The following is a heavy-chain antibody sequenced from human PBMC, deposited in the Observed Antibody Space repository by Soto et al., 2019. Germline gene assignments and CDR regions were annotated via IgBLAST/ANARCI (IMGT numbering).Heavy chain of an antibody. Sequence: SQTLSLTCVISGDSVSSNSAAWNWIRQSPSRGLEWLGRTYYRSRWYNDYAVSVRSRITVNADTSKNQFSLHLNSVTPEDTAVYYFAGTSSLQWYYMDVWDKGSTVPVSS. V-gene: IGHV6-1*01. CDR1: GDSVSSNSAA. D-gene: IGHD1-7*01. CDR2: TYYRSRWYN. J-gene: IGHJ6*03. CDR3: AGTSSLQWYYMDV.